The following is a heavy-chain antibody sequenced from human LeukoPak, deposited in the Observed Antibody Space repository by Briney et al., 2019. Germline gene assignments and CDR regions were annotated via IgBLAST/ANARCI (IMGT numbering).Heavy chain of an antibody. D-gene: IGHD3-10*01. J-gene: IGHJ6*02. CDR1: GFTFDDYA. CDR2: ISWNSGSI. Sequence: GGSLRLSCAASGFTFDDYAMQWVRQAPGKGLEWGSGISWNSGSIGYADSVKGRFTISRDNAKNSLYLQMNSLRAEGTALYYCAKITMVRGVYYYGMDVWGQGTTVTVSS. CDR3: AKITMVRGVYYYGMDV. V-gene: IGHV3-9*01.